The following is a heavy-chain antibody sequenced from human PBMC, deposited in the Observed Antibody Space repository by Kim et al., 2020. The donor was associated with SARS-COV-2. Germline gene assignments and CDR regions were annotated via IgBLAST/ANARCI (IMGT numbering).Heavy chain of an antibody. Sequence: GGSLRLSCAASGFTFSSYWMSWVRQAPGKGLEWVANIKQDGSEKYYVDSVKGRFTISRDNAKNSLYLQMNSLRAEDTAVYYCARGGLYYYDSSGYYFDYWGQGTLVTVSS. V-gene: IGHV3-7*01. D-gene: IGHD3-22*01. J-gene: IGHJ4*02. CDR1: GFTFSSYW. CDR3: ARGGLYYYDSSGYYFDY. CDR2: IKQDGSEK.